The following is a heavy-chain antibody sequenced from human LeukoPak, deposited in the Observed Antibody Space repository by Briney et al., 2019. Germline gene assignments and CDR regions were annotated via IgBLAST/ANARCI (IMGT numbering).Heavy chain of an antibody. J-gene: IGHJ5*02. CDR1: GYTFSDYY. CDR3: ARHSKYANNWFDP. V-gene: IGHV1-2*02. Sequence: ASVKVSCKASGYTFSDYYMHWVRQAPGQGPEWMGWINPNSAGTKYAQKFQGRVTMTWDTSISTAYMELSRLTSDDTAVYYCARHSKYANNWFDPWGPGTPVTVSA. CDR2: INPNSAGT. D-gene: IGHD4-11*01.